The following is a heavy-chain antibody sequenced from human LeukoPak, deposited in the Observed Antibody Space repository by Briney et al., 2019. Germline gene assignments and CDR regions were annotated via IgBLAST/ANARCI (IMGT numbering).Heavy chain of an antibody. D-gene: IGHD3-10*01. CDR3: ARVLDYYSGRYYNDYWFDR. Sequence: ASVKVSCKASGYTFTSYGISWVRQAPGQGLEWMGWISAYNGNTNYAQKLQGRVTMTTDTSTSTAYMALKSLRSDDPAVYYCARVLDYYSGRYYNDYWFDRSGQGTPVTV. CDR2: ISAYNGNT. V-gene: IGHV1-18*04. J-gene: IGHJ5*02. CDR1: GYTFTSYG.